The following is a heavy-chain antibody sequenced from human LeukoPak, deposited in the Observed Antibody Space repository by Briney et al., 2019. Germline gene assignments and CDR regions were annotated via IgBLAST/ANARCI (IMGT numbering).Heavy chain of an antibody. CDR3: AREERGYCSSTSCYGQDYYCYMDV. Sequence: ASVKVSCKASGYTFTGYYMHWVRQAPGQGLEWMGWINPNSGGTNYAQKFQGRVTMTRDTSISTVYMELSRLRSDDTAVYYCAREERGYCSSTSCYGQDYYCYMDVWGKGTTVTISS. CDR2: INPNSGGT. CDR1: GYTFTGYY. D-gene: IGHD2-2*01. J-gene: IGHJ6*03. V-gene: IGHV1-2*02.